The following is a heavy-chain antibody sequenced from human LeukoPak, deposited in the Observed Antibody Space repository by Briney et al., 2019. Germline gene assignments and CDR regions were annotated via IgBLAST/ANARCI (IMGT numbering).Heavy chain of an antibody. J-gene: IGHJ4*02. CDR3: ARDRGVATMNFDY. D-gene: IGHD5-12*01. CDR2: ISYDGSNK. Sequence: GGSLRLSCAASGFTFSSYAVHWVRQAPGKGLEWVAVISYDGSNKYYADSVKGRFTISRDNSKNTLYLQMNSLRPEDTAVYYCARDRGVATMNFDYWGQGTLVTVSS. V-gene: IGHV3-30*04. CDR1: GFTFSSYA.